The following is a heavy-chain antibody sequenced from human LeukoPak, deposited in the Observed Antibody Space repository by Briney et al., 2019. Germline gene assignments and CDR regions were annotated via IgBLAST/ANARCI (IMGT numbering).Heavy chain of an antibody. CDR1: GFRFSDYY. V-gene: IGHV3-11*06. Sequence: PGGSLRLSCAASGFRFSDYYMTWIRQAPGKGLEWVSSISSSSSYIYYADSVKGRFTISRDNAKNSLYLQMNSLRAEDTAVYYCAGRDLNYYDSSGLLGFWGQGTMVTVSS. CDR2: ISSSSSYI. CDR3: AGRDLNYYDSSGLLGF. D-gene: IGHD3-22*01. J-gene: IGHJ3*01.